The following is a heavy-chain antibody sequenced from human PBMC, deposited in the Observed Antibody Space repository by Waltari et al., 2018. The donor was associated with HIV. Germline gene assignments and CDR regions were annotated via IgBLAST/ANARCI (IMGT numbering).Heavy chain of an antibody. D-gene: IGHD2-8*01. J-gene: IGHJ3*01. V-gene: IGHV3-23*01. CDR1: GFNFRNLA. Sequence: EVQLLESGGGLVQPGGSLRLSCKASGFNFRNLALSWVRQAPGKGPEWVSALSGSGSTASYADYVKGRLTISRDFSNNTLFLQMNNLRPEDTAVYFCARSMRDLRPSAFDVWAKGQWSPSLQ. CDR2: LSGSGSTA. CDR3: ARSMRDLRPSAFDV.